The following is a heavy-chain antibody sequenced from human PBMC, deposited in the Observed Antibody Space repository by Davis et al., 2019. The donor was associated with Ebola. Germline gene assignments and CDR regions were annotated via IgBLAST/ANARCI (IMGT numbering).Heavy chain of an antibody. V-gene: IGHV4-4*02. J-gene: IGHJ5*02. D-gene: IGHD3-16*01. CDR1: GGSISSSNW. CDR3: ARAIGGRGGWFDP. CDR2: IYHSGST. Sequence: MPSETLSLTCAVSGGSISSSNWWSWVRQPPGKGLEWIGEIYHSGSTDYNPSLKSQVTISVDKSKNQFSLKLSSMTAADTAVYYCARAIGGRGGWFDPWGQGTLVTVSS.